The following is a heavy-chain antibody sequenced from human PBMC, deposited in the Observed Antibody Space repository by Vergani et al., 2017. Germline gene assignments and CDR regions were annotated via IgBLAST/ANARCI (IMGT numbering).Heavy chain of an antibody. V-gene: IGHV4-39*01. Sequence: QVQLQESGPGLVKPSETLSLPWTVSGDSVISTDYHLGWIRQPPGKGLEWIGSMDYSGSTSYNPSLESRISISFETPKNQFSLRRTSVTAADTAVYYCASKRGACRAAYCHSYDFWGPGTLVGVSS. D-gene: IGHD2-15*01. J-gene: IGHJ4*02. CDR1: GDSVISTDYH. CDR2: MDYSGST. CDR3: ASKRGACRAAYCHSYDF.